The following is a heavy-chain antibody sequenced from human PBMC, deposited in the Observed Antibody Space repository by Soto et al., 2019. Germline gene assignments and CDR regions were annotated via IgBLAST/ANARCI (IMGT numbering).Heavy chain of an antibody. CDR1: GFTFSSYA. D-gene: IGHD3-22*01. CDR2: ISGSGGST. J-gene: IGHJ5*02. Sequence: RGSLRLSCAASGFTFSSYAMSWFRQAPGKGLEWVSAISGSGGSTYYADSVKGRFTISRDNSKNTLYLQMNSLRAEDTAVYYCAKTNTRITMIVENWFDPWGQGTLVTVSS. CDR3: AKTNTRITMIVENWFDP. V-gene: IGHV3-23*01.